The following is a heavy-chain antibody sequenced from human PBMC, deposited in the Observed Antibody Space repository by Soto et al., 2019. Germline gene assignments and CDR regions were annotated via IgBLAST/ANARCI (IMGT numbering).Heavy chain of an antibody. Sequence: GGSLRLSCAASGFTLSFCGMHWVRQAPGKGLEWVGVITYDGGDKHYADSVKGRFTISRDSSENTVYLQMNSLRVEDSAIYYCAKEQSSGYYRVVDYWGQGTLVTVSS. CDR1: GFTLSFCG. D-gene: IGHD6-19*01. J-gene: IGHJ4*02. V-gene: IGHV3-30*18. CDR2: ITYDGGDK. CDR3: AKEQSSGYYRVVDY.